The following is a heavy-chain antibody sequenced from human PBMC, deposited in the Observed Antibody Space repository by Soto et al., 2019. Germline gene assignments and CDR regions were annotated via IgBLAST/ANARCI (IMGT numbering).Heavy chain of an antibody. D-gene: IGHD7-27*01. CDR3: ARGRYCLTGRCFPNWFDP. Sequence: KTSETLSLTCAVSGGSFRGFYWTWIRQSPGKGLEWLGDINHVGITNYNPSLKSRVSIPVDTSKSQFSLKLSSVTAADPAVYYCARGRYCLTGRCFPNWFDPWGQGALVTVS. J-gene: IGHJ5*02. CDR1: GGSFRGFY. V-gene: IGHV4-34*01. CDR2: INHVGIT.